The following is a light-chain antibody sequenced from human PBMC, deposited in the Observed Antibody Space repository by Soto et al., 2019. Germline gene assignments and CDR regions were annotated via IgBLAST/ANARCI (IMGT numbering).Light chain of an antibody. CDR3: GTWDSTLSAVV. J-gene: IGLJ2*01. CDR2: EDY. CDR1: NSNIGNNY. Sequence: QSVLTQPPSVSAAPEQKVTISCSGSNSNIGNNYVSWYQQVPVTAPQLLIYEDYKRPSGISGRFSGSKSGTSATLGISGLQTGDEADYYCGTWDSTLSAVVFGGGTKLTVL. V-gene: IGLV1-51*02.